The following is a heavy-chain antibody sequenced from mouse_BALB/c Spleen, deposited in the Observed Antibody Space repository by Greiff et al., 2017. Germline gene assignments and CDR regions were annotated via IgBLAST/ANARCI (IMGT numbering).Heavy chain of an antibody. D-gene: IGHD2-14*01. CDR2: INPYNDGT. V-gene: IGHV1-14*01. Sequence: LQESGPELVKPGASVKMSCKASGYTFTSYVMHWVKQKPGQGLEWIGYINPYNDGTKYNEKFKGKATLTSDKSSSTAYMELSSLTSEDSAVYYCARARGYDGSWFAYWGQGTLVTVSA. J-gene: IGHJ3*01. CDR3: ARARGYDGSWFAY. CDR1: GYTFTSYV.